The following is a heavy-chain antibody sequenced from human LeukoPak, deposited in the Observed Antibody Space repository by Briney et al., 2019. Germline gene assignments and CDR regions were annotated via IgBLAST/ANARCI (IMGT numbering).Heavy chain of an antibody. Sequence: SETLSLTCAVSGGSIIVAAYSWSWIRQPPGKGLEWIGYIYHTGRTYSNPSLKSRVTISVDRSKNQFSLNLSSVTAADTAVYYCARGYGDNSGAFDIRGQGTMVTVSS. CDR3: ARGYGDNSGAFDI. CDR2: IYHTGRT. D-gene: IGHD4-23*01. V-gene: IGHV4-30-2*01. CDR1: GGSIIVAAYS. J-gene: IGHJ3*02.